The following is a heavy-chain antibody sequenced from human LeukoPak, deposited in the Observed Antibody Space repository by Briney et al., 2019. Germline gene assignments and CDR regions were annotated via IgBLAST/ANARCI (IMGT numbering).Heavy chain of an antibody. Sequence: SETLSLTCAVYGGSFSGYYWSWIRQPPGKGLEWIGEINHSGSTNYNPSLKSRVTISVDTSKNQFPLKLSSVTAADTAVYYCARAGGSGWYRYWGQGTLVTVSS. V-gene: IGHV4-34*01. D-gene: IGHD6-19*01. CDR3: ARAGGSGWYRY. CDR1: GGSFSGYY. CDR2: INHSGST. J-gene: IGHJ4*02.